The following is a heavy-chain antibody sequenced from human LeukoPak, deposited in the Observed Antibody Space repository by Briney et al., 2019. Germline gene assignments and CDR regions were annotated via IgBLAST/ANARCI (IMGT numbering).Heavy chain of an antibody. V-gene: IGHV4-30-4*01. D-gene: IGHD3-16*01. CDR2: IYYSGST. CDR1: GGSINSGDYY. CDR3: AGSRDYMWDQDY. Sequence: PSETLSLTCTVSGGSINSGDYYWSWIRQPPGKGLEWIGYIYYSGSTYYNPSLKSRVSMSVDKSKNQFFLNLSSVTAADTAVYYCAGSRDYMWDQDYWGQGTLVTVSS. J-gene: IGHJ4*02.